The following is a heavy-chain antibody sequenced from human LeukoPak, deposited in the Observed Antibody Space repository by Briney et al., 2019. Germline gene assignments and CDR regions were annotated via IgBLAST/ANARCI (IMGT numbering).Heavy chain of an antibody. D-gene: IGHD3-16*02. J-gene: IGHJ6*03. CDR1: GGSFSGYY. CDR2: INHSGST. Sequence: PSETLSLTCAVYGGSFSGYYWSWIRQPPGKGLEWIGEINHSGSTNYNPSLKSRVTISVDTSKNQFSLKLSSVTAADTAVYYCARGPLIYDYVWGSYRSHYMDVWGKGTTVTVSS. V-gene: IGHV4-34*01. CDR3: ARGPLIYDYVWGSYRSHYMDV.